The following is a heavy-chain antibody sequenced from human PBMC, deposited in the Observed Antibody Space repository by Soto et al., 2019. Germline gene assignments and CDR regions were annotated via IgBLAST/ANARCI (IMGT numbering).Heavy chain of an antibody. D-gene: IGHD2-15*01. V-gene: IGHV3-48*01. CDR1: GFTFSSYS. Sequence: GGSLRLSCAASGFTFSSYSMNWVRQAPGKGLEWVSYISSSSSTIYYADSVKGRFTISRDNAKNSLYLQMNSLRAEDTAVYYCAGSYCSGGSCYSGEPWYFDLWGRGTLVTVSS. CDR3: AGSYCSGGSCYSGEPWYFDL. J-gene: IGHJ2*01. CDR2: ISSSSSTI.